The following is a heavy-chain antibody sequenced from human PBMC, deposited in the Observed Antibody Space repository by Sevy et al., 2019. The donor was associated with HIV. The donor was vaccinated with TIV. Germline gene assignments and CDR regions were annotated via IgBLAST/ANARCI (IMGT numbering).Heavy chain of an antibody. CDR1: GFTVSSNY. V-gene: IGHV3-53*01. CDR3: ATYYDILTGYSSYYYGMDV. Sequence: GGSLRLSCAASGFTVSSNYMSWVRQAPGKGLEWVSVIYSGGSTYYADSVKGRFTISRDNSKNTLYLQMNSLRAEDTAVYYCATYYDILTGYSSYYYGMDVWGQGTTVTVSS. CDR2: IYSGGST. D-gene: IGHD3-9*01. J-gene: IGHJ6*02.